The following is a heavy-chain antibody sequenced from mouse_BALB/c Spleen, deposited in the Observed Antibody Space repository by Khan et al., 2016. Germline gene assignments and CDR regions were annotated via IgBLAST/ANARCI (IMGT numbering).Heavy chain of an antibody. CDR3: ARYYYGYTPFDY. CDR1: GFSLTSYG. Sequence: QVQLKQSGPGLVAPSQNLSITCTVSGFSLTSYGVHWVRQPPGKGLEWLGVIWAGGSTNYNSALMSRLSISKDNSKSQVFLKMNSLQTDDTAMYYCARYYYGYTPFDYWGQGTTLTVSS. V-gene: IGHV2-9*02. CDR2: IWAGGST. J-gene: IGHJ2*01. D-gene: IGHD1-2*01.